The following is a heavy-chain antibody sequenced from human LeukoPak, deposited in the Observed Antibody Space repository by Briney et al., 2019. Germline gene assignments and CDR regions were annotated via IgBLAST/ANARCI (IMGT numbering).Heavy chain of an antibody. CDR3: AKGWQALGYTYGSYYFDY. D-gene: IGHD5-18*01. J-gene: IGHJ4*02. CDR1: GFTFSTYA. Sequence: SGGSLRLSCAASGFTFSTYAMSWVRQAPGKGLEWVSTLSGSGGSTYYADSVKGRFTISRDNSKNTLYLQMNSLRAEDTAVYYCAKGWQALGYTYGSYYFDYWGQGTPVTVSS. CDR2: LSGSGGST. V-gene: IGHV3-23*01.